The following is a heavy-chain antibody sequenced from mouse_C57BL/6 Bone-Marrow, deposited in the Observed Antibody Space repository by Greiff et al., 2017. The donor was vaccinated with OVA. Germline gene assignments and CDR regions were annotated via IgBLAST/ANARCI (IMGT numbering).Heavy chain of an antibody. CDR2: INSNNGGT. V-gene: IGHV1-18*01. D-gene: IGHD2-4*01. Sequence: VQLQQSGPELAKPGASVKIPCTASGYTFTDYNMDWVKQSHGKSLEWIGDINSNNGGTIYNQKFKGKATLTVDKSSSTAYLELRSLTSEDTAVYDCARGGYYDYDGGAWFAYWGQGTLVTVSA. CDR1: GYTFTDYN. CDR3: ARGGYYDYDGGAWFAY. J-gene: IGHJ3*01.